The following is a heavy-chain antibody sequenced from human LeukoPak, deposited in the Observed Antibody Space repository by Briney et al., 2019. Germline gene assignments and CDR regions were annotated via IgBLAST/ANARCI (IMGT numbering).Heavy chain of an antibody. CDR1: GFTFSSYS. D-gene: IGHD6-13*01. Sequence: GGSLRLSCAASGFTFSSYSMNWVRQAPGKGLEWVSSISSSSSYIYYADSVKGRFTISRDNAKNSLYLQMNSLRGEDTAVYYCARGALAAAGTWFDPWGQGTLVTVSS. CDR2: ISSSSSYI. CDR3: ARGALAAAGTWFDP. J-gene: IGHJ5*02. V-gene: IGHV3-21*01.